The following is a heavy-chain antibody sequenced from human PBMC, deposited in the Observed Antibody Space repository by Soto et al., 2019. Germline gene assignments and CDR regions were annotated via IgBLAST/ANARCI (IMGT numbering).Heavy chain of an antibody. CDR3: ARPLCGGDCYFDH. CDR2: IYPGDSDT. Sequence: GESLKISCKGSGYSFTSYWIGWVRQVPGKGLEWMGIIYPGDSDTRYSPSFQGQVTISADKSISTAYLQWSSLTASDTAMYYCARPLCGGDCYFDHWGQGTLVTVSS. J-gene: IGHJ4*02. V-gene: IGHV5-51*01. CDR1: GYSFTSYW. D-gene: IGHD2-21*02.